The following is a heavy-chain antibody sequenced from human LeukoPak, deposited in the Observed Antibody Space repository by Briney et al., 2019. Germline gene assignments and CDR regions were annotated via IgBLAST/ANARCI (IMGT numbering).Heavy chain of an antibody. J-gene: IGHJ3*02. CDR2: INPNNGGT. V-gene: IGHV1-2*06. Sequence: ASVTVSCTASGYTFTGYYIHWVRQAPGQGLEWMGRINPNNGGTNYAQKFQGRVTMTRDMSMSTAYMELSRLRSDDTAVYYCAGEDNSSGYRPFDIWGQGTMVTVPS. D-gene: IGHD3-22*01. CDR1: GYTFTGYY. CDR3: AGEDNSSGYRPFDI.